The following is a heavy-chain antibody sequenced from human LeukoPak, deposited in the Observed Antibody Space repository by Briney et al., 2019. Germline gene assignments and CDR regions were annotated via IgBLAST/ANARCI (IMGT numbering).Heavy chain of an antibody. CDR1: GFIFSSYS. V-gene: IGHV3-48*01. CDR2: ISSSSSTI. CDR3: ARKRPNYFDY. J-gene: IGHJ4*02. Sequence: GGSLRLSCAASGFIFSSYSMNWVRQAPGKGLEWVSYISSSSSTIYYADSVKGRFTISRDNAKNSLYLQMNSLRAEDTALYYCARKRPNYFDYWGQGTLVTVSS.